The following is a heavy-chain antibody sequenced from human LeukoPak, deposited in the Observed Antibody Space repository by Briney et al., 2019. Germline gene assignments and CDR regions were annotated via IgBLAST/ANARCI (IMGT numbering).Heavy chain of an antibody. D-gene: IGHD2-2*01. CDR2: INHSGST. J-gene: IGHJ4*02. Sequence: SETLSLTCAVYGGSFSGYYWSWIRQPPRKGLEWIGEINHSGSTNYNPSLKSRVTISVDTSKNQFSLKLSSVTAADTAVYYCARGGDIVVVPAAIWGQGTLVTVSS. CDR3: ARGGDIVVVPAAI. CDR1: GGSFSGYY. V-gene: IGHV4-34*01.